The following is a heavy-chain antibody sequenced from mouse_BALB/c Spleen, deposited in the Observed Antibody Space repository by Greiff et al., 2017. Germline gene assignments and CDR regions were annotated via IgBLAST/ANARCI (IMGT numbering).Heavy chain of an antibody. Sequence: VQLKESGPELVKPGASVKISCKASGYSFTGYFMNWVKQSHGKSLEWIGRINPYNGDTFYNQKFKGKATLTVDKSSSTAHMELLSLTSEDSAVYYCGRWTVVADYYAMDYWGQGTSVTVSS. V-gene: IGHV1-37*01. J-gene: IGHJ4*01. CDR1: GYSFTGYF. CDR3: GRWTVVADYYAMDY. D-gene: IGHD1-1*01. CDR2: INPYNGDT.